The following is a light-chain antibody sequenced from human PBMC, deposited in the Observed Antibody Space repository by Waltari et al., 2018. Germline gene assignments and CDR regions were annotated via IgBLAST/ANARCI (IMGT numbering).Light chain of an antibody. CDR3: QQRSNWPLT. CDR2: DTP. V-gene: IGKV3-11*01. Sequence: EIVLTQSPATLSLSPGERAAISCRASHSIANYLAWYQQRPGQAPSLLIYDTPNRATGIPARFSGSGYETDFTLTISSLGPEDFGVYYCQQRSNWPLTCGGGTKVEIK. CDR1: HSIANY. J-gene: IGKJ4*01.